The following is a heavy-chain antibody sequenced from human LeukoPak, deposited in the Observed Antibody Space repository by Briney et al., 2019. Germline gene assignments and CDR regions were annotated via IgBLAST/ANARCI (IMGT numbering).Heavy chain of an antibody. V-gene: IGHV3-23*01. J-gene: IGHJ4*02. CDR2: ISGSGGNT. CDR3: AKXSXGTXWPFGYCFDY. Sequence: GGSLRLSCAASGFTFSSYAMSWVRQAPGKGLEWVSAISGSGGNTYYADSVKGRFTISRDNSKNTLYLQMNSLRAEDTAVYYCAKXSXGTXWPFGYCFDYWGQGTLVTVSS. CDR1: GFTFSSYA. D-gene: IGHD3-16*01.